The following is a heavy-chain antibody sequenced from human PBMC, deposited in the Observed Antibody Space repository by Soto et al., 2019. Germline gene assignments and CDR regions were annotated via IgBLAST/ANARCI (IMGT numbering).Heavy chain of an antibody. V-gene: IGHV5-51*01. J-gene: IGHJ4*02. CDR1: GYGFTWDC. D-gene: IGHD1-26*01. Sequence: GEALMGCCTGWGYGFTWDCIGWVRQMPGKGLEWMGINYPGDSDTGYSPSFQGQVTISADQSISTAYLQWSSLKASDTAMYFCARQDYYSGSGLGYWGQGTLVPVSS. CDR3: ARQDYYSGSGLGY. CDR2: NYPGDSDT.